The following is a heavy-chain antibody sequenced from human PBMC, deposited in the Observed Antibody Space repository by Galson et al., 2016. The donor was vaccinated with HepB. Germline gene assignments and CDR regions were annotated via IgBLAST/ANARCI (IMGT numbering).Heavy chain of an antibody. Sequence: TLSLTCTVSGGSISSGGYYWPWIRQHPGTGLERLGYIYYSGSTYYNPSLKIRITISVDTSKNQFSLRLSSVTAADTAVYDCARAGYSGYDFNFDHWGQGTLVTVSS. V-gene: IGHV4-31*03. D-gene: IGHD5-12*01. J-gene: IGHJ4*01. CDR1: GGSISSGGYY. CDR3: ARAGYSGYDFNFDH. CDR2: IYYSGST.